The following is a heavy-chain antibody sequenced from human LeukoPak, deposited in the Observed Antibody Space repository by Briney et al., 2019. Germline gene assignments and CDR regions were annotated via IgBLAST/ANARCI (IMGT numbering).Heavy chain of an antibody. D-gene: IGHD1-1*01. V-gene: IGHV1-46*01. Sequence: GASVKVSCKASGYTFTSYYMHWVRQAPGQGLEWMGIINPSGGSTSYAQKFQGRVTMTRDMSTSTVYMELSSLRSEDTAVYYCASTTGTTSWFDPWGQGTLVTVSS. CDR3: ASTTGTTSWFDP. CDR1: GYTFTSYY. J-gene: IGHJ5*02. CDR2: INPSGGST.